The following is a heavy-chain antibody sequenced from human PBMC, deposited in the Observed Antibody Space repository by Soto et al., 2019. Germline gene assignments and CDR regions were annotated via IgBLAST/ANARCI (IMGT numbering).Heavy chain of an antibody. CDR2: IIPIFGTA. Sequence: QVQLVQSGAEVKKPGSSVKVSCKASGGTFSSYAISWVRQAPGQGLEWMGGIIPIFGTANYAQKFQGRVTVTADESTSTAYMELSSLRSEDTAVYYCAREAPAAHDCGDPTGAFDIWGQGTMVTVSS. D-gene: IGHD4-17*01. V-gene: IGHV1-69*01. CDR1: GGTFSSYA. J-gene: IGHJ3*02. CDR3: AREAPAAHDCGDPTGAFDI.